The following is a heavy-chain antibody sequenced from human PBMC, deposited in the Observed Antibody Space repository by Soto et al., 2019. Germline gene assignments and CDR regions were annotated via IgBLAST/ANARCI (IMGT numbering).Heavy chain of an antibody. CDR2: ISGSGSTI. CDR3: ARDGSGADCSGGKCYYFDY. J-gene: IGHJ4*02. Sequence: QVQVVESGGGLVKPGGSLRLSCAASGFTFSDFFMSWVRQAPGKGLEWIAYISGSGSTISYADSVKGRITISRDNAKNSVSLQMNSLRAEDTAVYYCARDGSGADCSGGKCYYFDYWGLGTLVTVSS. D-gene: IGHD2-15*01. V-gene: IGHV3-11*01. CDR1: GFTFSDFF.